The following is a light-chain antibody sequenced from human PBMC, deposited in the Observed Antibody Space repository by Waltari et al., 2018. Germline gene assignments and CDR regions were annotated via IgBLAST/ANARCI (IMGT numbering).Light chain of an antibody. V-gene: IGLV1-47*01. CDR1: TSNIGNNY. J-gene: IGLJ2*01. Sequence: QSVLTQPPSASATPGQRVIISCTGSTSNIGNNYVYWYQHLPGTAPKLLIYKNNQRPSGVPDRFSGSQSGTSASLAISGLRSEDEADYYCAACDDSLSGVSFGGGTKLTVL. CDR2: KNN. CDR3: AACDDSLSGVS.